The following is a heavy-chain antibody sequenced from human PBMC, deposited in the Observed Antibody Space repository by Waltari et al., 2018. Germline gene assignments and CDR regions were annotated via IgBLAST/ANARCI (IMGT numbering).Heavy chain of an antibody. J-gene: IGHJ5*02. D-gene: IGHD2-8*02. CDR3: TRQTLGYCTSAACRRLEA. Sequence: QVQLQESGPTMVKLSETLCLTADVSGDAINRCLYRGGFRQAPEKGLEWMATIYHDGTTFYNPSLTSRVTTSMDTSKNQISLKLKSVTAADTAVYYCTRQTLGYCTSAACRRLEAWGQGTLVTVSS. V-gene: IGHV4-38-2*01. CDR1: GDAINRCLY. CDR2: IYHDGTT.